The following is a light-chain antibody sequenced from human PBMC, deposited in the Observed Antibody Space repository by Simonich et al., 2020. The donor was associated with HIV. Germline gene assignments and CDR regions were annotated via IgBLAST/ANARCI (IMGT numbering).Light chain of an antibody. CDR3: QQYNNWPPT. CDR2: GAS. Sequence: EIVMAQSPATLSVSPGESATLSCRASQSVSSNLAWYQQTPGQAPRLLIYGASTRASGVPARFSGSGSVTEFTLTISSMQSEDFAVYYCQQYNNWPPTFGQGTKLEIK. V-gene: IGKV3-15*01. J-gene: IGKJ2*01. CDR1: QSVSSN.